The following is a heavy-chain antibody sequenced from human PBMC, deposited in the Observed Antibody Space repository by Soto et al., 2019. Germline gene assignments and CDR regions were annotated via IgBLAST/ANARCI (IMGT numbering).Heavy chain of an antibody. J-gene: IGHJ5*02. V-gene: IGHV4-31*03. Sequence: PSETLSLTCTVSGGSVSSGAHYWSWIRQHPGKGLEWIGHIYYNGITFYNPSLKSRVTISVDTSKNQFSLKLNSVSAADTAVYYCARASGDYTFDPWGQGTLVTVSS. CDR2: IYYNGIT. CDR1: GGSVSSGAHY. CDR3: ARASGDYTFDP. D-gene: IGHD4-17*01.